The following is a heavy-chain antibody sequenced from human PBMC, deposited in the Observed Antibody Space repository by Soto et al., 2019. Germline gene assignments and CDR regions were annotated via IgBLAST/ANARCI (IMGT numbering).Heavy chain of an antibody. V-gene: IGHV1-3*01. CDR1: GYTFTNYA. Sequence: QVQLVQSGAEVKKPGASVKVSCKASGYTFTNYAMHWVRQAPGQRLESMGWINAGNGDTKYSQKFQDRVTITRDTSASIAYMEVSSLRSEDTAVYYCARENGKLWFDPWGQGTLVTVSS. CDR2: INAGNGDT. CDR3: ARENGKLWFDP. J-gene: IGHJ5*02.